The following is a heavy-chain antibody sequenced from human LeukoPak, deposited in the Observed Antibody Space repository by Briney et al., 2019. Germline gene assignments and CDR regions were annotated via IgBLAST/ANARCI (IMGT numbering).Heavy chain of an antibody. CDR1: GFTFSHTG. V-gene: IGHV3-33*06. Sequence: GGSLRLSCAASGFTFSHTGIHWVRQAPGKGPEWVALIYYDGSNQFYADSVKGRFTISRDNSKNMVFLHLNSLRDEDTAVYFCAKDYGTTGYYRGGFFDYWGQGALVTVSS. J-gene: IGHJ4*02. CDR2: IYYDGSNQ. CDR3: AKDYGTTGYYRGGFFDY. D-gene: IGHD2-15*01.